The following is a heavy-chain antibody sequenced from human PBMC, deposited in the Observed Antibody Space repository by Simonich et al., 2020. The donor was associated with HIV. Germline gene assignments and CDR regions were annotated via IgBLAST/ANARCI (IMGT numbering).Heavy chain of an antibody. CDR3: AKDKGAYYGSGSPVY. V-gene: IGHV3-9*01. Sequence: EVQLVESGGGLVQPGWSLRLSCAASGFTFDDYAMHWVRQAPGRGRGVVLVISWNRGSIGYADSGKGRFTISRDNAKNSLYLQMNSLRAEDTALYYCAKDKGAYYGSGSPVYWGQGTLVTVSS. CDR1: GFTFDDYA. CDR2: ISWNRGSI. D-gene: IGHD3-10*01. J-gene: IGHJ4*02.